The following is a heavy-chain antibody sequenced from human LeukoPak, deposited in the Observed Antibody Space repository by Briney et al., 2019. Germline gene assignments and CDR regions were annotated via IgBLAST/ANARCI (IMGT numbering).Heavy chain of an antibody. J-gene: IGHJ4*02. CDR1: GFTFSSYS. V-gene: IGHV3-48*01. CDR2: ISSSSSTI. D-gene: IGHD1-26*01. Sequence: GGSLRLSCAASGFTFSSYSMNWVRQAPGKGLEWVSYISSSSSTIYYADSVKGRFTISRDNSKNTLYLQMNSLRAEDTAVYYCAKAPKWELLPFDYWGQGTLVTVSS. CDR3: AKAPKWELLPFDY.